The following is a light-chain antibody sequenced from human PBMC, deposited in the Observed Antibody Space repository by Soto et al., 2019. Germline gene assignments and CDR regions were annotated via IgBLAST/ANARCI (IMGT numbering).Light chain of an antibody. CDR2: SAT. CDR1: QDIRSR. V-gene: IGKV1-12*01. CDR3: QQANILPPV. J-gene: IGKJ4*01. Sequence: EMTQSPSSVSASVGDRVTITCRASQDIRSRLAWYQHKPGKAPNLLIYSATTLQSGVPYRFSGSGSGTYLTLTISSLQPEDFATYYCQQANILPPVFGGGTRVEI.